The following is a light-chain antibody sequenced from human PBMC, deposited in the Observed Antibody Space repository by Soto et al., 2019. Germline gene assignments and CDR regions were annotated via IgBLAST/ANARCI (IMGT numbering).Light chain of an antibody. CDR1: SSDVGGYDF. Sequence: QSALTQPPSASGSPGQSVTITCTGTSSDVGGYDFVSWYQQHPGKAPKLVIYEVYKRPSEVPSRFSGSKSGNTASLTVSGLQAEDEADYYCSSYAGSNNLGVFGGGTKLTVL. CDR2: EVY. J-gene: IGLJ3*02. CDR3: SSYAGSNNLGV. V-gene: IGLV2-8*01.